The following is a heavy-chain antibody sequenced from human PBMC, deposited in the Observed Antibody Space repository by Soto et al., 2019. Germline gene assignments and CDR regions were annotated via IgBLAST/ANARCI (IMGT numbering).Heavy chain of an antibody. CDR3: AKLPVAGTLSEHYFDY. D-gene: IGHD6-19*01. CDR1: GFTFSSYA. J-gene: IGHJ4*02. Sequence: GSLRLSCAASGFTFSSYAMSWVRQAPGKGLEWVSAISGSGGSTYYADSVKGRFTISRDNSKNTLYLQMNSLRAEDTAVYYCAKLPVAGTLSEHYFDYWGQGTLVTVSS. CDR2: ISGSGGST. V-gene: IGHV3-23*01.